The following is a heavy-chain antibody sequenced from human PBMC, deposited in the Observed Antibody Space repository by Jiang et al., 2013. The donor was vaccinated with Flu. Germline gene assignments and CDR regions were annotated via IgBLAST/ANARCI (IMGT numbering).Heavy chain of an antibody. V-gene: IGHV3-15*07. D-gene: IGHD4-17*01. CDR2: IKTKIDGGTA. Sequence: LVESGGGFVKPGGSLRLSCEASGFIFDNAWMHWVRQAPGKGLEWVGRIKTKIDGGTADYAAPVKGRFTVSRDDSKSTLYLEMNSLKTEDTAVYYCTTNYGDHFWSSFDFWGQGTLVTVSS. CDR3: TTNYGDHFWSSFDF. CDR1: GFIFDNAW. J-gene: IGHJ4*02.